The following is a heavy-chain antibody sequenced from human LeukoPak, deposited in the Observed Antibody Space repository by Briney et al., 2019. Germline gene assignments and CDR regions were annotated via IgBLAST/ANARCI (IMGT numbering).Heavy chain of an antibody. V-gene: IGHV3-73*01. CDR3: TRWTGVAYYYYYGMDV. CDR2: IRSKANSYAT. CDR1: GFTFSGSA. Sequence: GGSLRLSCAASGFTFSGSAMHWVRQASGKGLEWVGRIRSKANSYATAYAASVKGRFTISRDDSKNTAYLQMNSLKTEDTAVNYCTRWTGVAYYYYYGMDVWGQGTTVTVSS. D-gene: IGHD1-14*01. J-gene: IGHJ6*02.